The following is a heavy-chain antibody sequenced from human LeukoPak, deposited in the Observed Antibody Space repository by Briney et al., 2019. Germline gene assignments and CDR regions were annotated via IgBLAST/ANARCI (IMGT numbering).Heavy chain of an antibody. CDR1: GFIFSSYT. Sequence: GGSLRLSCAASGFIFSSYTMNWVRQAPGKGLEWVSSISSSSSYIYYADSVKGRFTISRDNAKNSVYLEMNSLRAEDTAVYYCARSGRGYDDAFDIWRQGTMVTVSS. D-gene: IGHD5-12*01. CDR3: ARSGRGYDDAFDI. V-gene: IGHV3-21*01. CDR2: ISSSSSYI. J-gene: IGHJ3*02.